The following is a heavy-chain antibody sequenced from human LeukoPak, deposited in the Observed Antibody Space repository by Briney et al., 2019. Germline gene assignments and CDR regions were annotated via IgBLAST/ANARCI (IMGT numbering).Heavy chain of an antibody. CDR2: INTNTGDP. Sequence: ASVKVSCKASGYTFTTYAMNWLRQAPGQGLEWMGWINTNTGDPTYAQGFTGRFVFSLDTSVSTASLQISSLKAEDTAVYYCARLPHDSSGYSDYWGQGTLVTVSS. V-gene: IGHV7-4-1*02. D-gene: IGHD3-22*01. J-gene: IGHJ4*02. CDR1: GYTFTTYA. CDR3: ARLPHDSSGYSDY.